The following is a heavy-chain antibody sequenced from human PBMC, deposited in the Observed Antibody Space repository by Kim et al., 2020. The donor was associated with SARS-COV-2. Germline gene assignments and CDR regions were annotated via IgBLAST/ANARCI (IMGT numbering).Heavy chain of an antibody. Sequence: SQTLSLTCAISGDSVSSNSAAWNWIRQSPSRGLEWLGRTYYRSKWYNDYAVSVKSRITINPDTSKNQFSLQLNSVTPEDTAVYYCARAGVRGTYYYYYYGMDVWGQGTTVTVSS. V-gene: IGHV6-1*01. CDR3: ARAGVRGTYYYYYYGMDV. J-gene: IGHJ6*02. CDR2: TYYRSKWYN. D-gene: IGHD3-10*01. CDR1: GDSVSSNSAA.